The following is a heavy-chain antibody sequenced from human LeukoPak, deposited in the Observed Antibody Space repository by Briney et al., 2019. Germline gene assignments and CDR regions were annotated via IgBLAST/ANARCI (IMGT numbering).Heavy chain of an antibody. J-gene: IGHJ6*02. V-gene: IGHV1-8*01. D-gene: IGHD1-26*01. CDR2: MNPNSGNT. Sequence: ASVKVSCKASGYTFTSYDINWVRQATRQGLEWMGWMNPNSGNTGYAQKFQGRVTMTRNTSISTAYMELSSLRSEDTAVYYCARGRYSGSYQYYYYYYGMDVWGQGTTVTVSS. CDR3: ARGRYSGSYQYYYYYYGMDV. CDR1: GYTFTSYD.